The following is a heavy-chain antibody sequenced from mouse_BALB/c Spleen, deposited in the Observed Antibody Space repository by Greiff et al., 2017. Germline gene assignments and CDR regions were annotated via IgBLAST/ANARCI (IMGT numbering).Heavy chain of an antibody. CDR2: ISYSGST. CDR1: GYSITSDYA. CDR3: ARETEYGNHLYYAMDY. V-gene: IGHV3-2*02. J-gene: IGHJ4*01. Sequence: DVQLQESGPGLVKPSQSLSLTCTVTGYSITSDYAWNWIRQFPGNKLEWMGYISYSGSTSYNPSLKSRISITRDTSKNQFFLQLNSVTTEDTATYYCARETEYGNHLYYAMDYWGQGTSVTVSS. D-gene: IGHD2-10*02.